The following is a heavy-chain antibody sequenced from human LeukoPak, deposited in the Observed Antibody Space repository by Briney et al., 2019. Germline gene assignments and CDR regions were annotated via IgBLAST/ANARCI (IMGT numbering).Heavy chain of an antibody. J-gene: IGHJ3*02. V-gene: IGHV3-23*01. Sequence: PGGSLRLSCAASGFTFSSYAMSWVRQAPGKGLEWVSAISGSGGSTYYADSVKGRFTIFRDNSKNTLCLQMNSLRAEDTAVYYCAKDSGSYSDAFDIWGQGTMVTVSS. CDR1: GFTFSSYA. CDR2: ISGSGGST. CDR3: AKDSGSYSDAFDI. D-gene: IGHD1-26*01.